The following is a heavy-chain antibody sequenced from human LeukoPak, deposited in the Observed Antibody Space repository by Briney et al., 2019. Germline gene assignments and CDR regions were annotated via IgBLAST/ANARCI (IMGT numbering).Heavy chain of an antibody. D-gene: IGHD2-2*01. CDR3: ARGEALRQHYGMAV. Sequence: SVTLALIRTVSVGLNNVQYWNWIRQPPAKALEWRVYNYFSGSTNYNTSLQSRDTLSVATYKNQFSLELIFVTAADTAVYFCARGEALRQHYGMAVWRQGTTVTVSS. V-gene: IGHV4-59*11. J-gene: IGHJ6*02. CDR2: NYFSGST. CDR1: VGLNNVQY.